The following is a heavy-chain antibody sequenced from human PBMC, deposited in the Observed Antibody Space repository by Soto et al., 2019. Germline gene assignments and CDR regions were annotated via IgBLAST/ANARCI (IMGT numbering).Heavy chain of an antibody. CDR2: IYPGDSNT. CDR1: GYSFTSYG. CDR3: ARHAYDFWSGHPNPRYYYGMDV. Sequence: PGESLTVSCQGSGYSFTSYGIGWVRQMPGKGLEWMGIIYPGDSNTRYSPSLQGQVTISVDKSISTAYLQWSSLKATDTAMYYCARHAYDFWSGHPNPRYYYGMDVWGQGTTVTSP. D-gene: IGHD3-3*01. V-gene: IGHV5-51*01. J-gene: IGHJ6*02.